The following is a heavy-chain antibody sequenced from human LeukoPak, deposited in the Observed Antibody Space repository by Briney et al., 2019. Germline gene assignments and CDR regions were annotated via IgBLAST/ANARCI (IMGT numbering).Heavy chain of an antibody. Sequence: GGSLRLSCTASGFTFGDYAMSWVRQAPGKGLEWVANIKQDGSEKYYVDSVKGRFTISRDNAKNSLYLQMNSLRAEDTAVYYCARGYYGDQYYFDYWGQGTLVTVSS. CDR1: GFTFGDYA. CDR2: IKQDGSEK. CDR3: ARGYYGDQYYFDY. J-gene: IGHJ4*02. D-gene: IGHD4-17*01. V-gene: IGHV3-7*03.